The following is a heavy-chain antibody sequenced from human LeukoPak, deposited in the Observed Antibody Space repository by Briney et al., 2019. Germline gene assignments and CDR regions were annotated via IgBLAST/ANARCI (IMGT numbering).Heavy chain of an antibody. CDR1: GFTFSSYN. J-gene: IGHJ4*02. V-gene: IGHV3-48*04. CDR2: ISGRGNTI. Sequence: GGSLRLSCAASGFTFSSYNMNWVRQAPGKGLEWVSYISGRGNTIKYADSVKGRFTISRDNGKNSLYLHMSSLRAEDTAVYYCARDPPALEDFDYWGQGTRVTVSS. CDR3: ARDPPALEDFDY.